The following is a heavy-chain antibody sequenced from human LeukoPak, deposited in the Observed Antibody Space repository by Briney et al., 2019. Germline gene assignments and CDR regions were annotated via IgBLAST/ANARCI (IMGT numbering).Heavy chain of an antibody. D-gene: IGHD5-18*01. Sequence: GGSLRLSCAASGFTFSSYAMHWVRQAPGKGLEWVAVISYDGSNKYYADSVKGRFTISRDNSKNTLYLQMNSLRAEDTAVYYCARDPGDTAMVTVATIPYLLDYWGQGTLVTVSS. J-gene: IGHJ4*02. CDR1: GFTFSSYA. V-gene: IGHV3-30-3*01. CDR3: ARDPGDTAMVTVATIPYLLDY. CDR2: ISYDGSNK.